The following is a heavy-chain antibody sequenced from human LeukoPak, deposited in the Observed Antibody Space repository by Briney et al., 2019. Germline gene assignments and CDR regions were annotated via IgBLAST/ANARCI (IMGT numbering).Heavy chain of an antibody. CDR1: GGSISSYY. D-gene: IGHD2-2*01. J-gene: IGHJ4*02. V-gene: IGHV4-59*01. Sequence: SETLSLTCTVSGGSISSYYWNWIRQSPGKGLEWIGYIYHSGSTNYNPSLRSRVTTSIDTSKNQFSLKLSSVTAADTAVYYCATIGYCTTASCSNFDYWGQGTLVTVSS. CDR3: ATIGYCTTASCSNFDY. CDR2: IYHSGST.